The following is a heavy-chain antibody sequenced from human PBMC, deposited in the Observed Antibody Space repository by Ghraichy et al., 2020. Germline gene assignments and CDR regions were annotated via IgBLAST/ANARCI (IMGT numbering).Heavy chain of an antibody. J-gene: IGHJ4*02. V-gene: IGHV3-23*01. Sequence: GESLNISCAASGFTFSSYAMSWVRQAPGKGLEWVSVISGSGSTTYFADSVKGRFTISRDNSNSTLYLQMNSLRAEDTALYYCAKRPSYDFWSGFGDEYWGLGTLVTVSS. CDR1: GFTFSSYA. CDR3: AKRPSYDFWSGFGDEY. D-gene: IGHD3-3*01. CDR2: ISGSGSTT.